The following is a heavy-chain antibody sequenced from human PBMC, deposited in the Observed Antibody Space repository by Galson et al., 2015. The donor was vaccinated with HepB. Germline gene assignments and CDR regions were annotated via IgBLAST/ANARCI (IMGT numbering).Heavy chain of an antibody. J-gene: IGHJ4*02. CDR2: INPNSGGT. Sequence: SVKVSCKASGYTFTGYYMHWVRQAPGQGLEWMGWINPNSGGTNYAQKFQGRVTMTRDTSISTAYMELSRLRSDDTAVYYCARVIRGSSGWYRKFDYWGQGTLVTVSS. D-gene: IGHD6-19*01. CDR1: GYTFTGYY. V-gene: IGHV1-2*02. CDR3: ARVIRGSSGWYRKFDY.